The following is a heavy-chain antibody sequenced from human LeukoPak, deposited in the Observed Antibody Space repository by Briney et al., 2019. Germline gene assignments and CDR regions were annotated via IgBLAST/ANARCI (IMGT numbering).Heavy chain of an antibody. J-gene: IGHJ4*02. D-gene: IGHD3-10*01. V-gene: IGHV4-59*01. CDR2: IYYSGST. CDR1: GGSISSYY. CDR3: ARAGGGWFGESESFGY. Sequence: PSETLSLTCTVSGGSISSYYWSWIRQPPGKGLEWIGYIYYSGSTNYNPSLKSRVTISVDTSKNQFSLKLSSVTAADTAGYYCARAGGGWFGESESFGYWGQGTLVTVSS.